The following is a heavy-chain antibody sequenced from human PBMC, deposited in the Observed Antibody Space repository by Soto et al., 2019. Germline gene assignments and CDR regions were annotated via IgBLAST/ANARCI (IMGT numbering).Heavy chain of an antibody. V-gene: IGHV2-5*02. D-gene: IGHD3-16*01. Sequence: QITLKESGPMLVKPTQTLTLTCTFSGFSLSTSGVGVGWIRQPPGKALEWLALIYWDDTTHYSPSLESRLTITKDTSKNQVVLTMTNMDPVDTATYYCVHKGWGDRILDYWGQGTLLTVSS. J-gene: IGHJ4*02. CDR1: GFSLSTSGVG. CDR2: IYWDDTT. CDR3: VHKGWGDRILDY.